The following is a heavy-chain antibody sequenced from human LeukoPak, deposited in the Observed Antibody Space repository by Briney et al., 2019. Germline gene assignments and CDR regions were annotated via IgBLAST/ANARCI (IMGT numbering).Heavy chain of an antibody. J-gene: IGHJ3*02. CDR1: GYSFTSYW. CDR3: ARLAVAQDSYNAFDI. Sequence: GESLKISCKGSGYSFTSYWIGWVRQMPGKGLEWMGIIYPGDSDTRYSPSFQGQVTISADKSISTAYLQWSSLKASDTAMCYCARLAVAQDSYNAFDIWGQGTMVTVSS. D-gene: IGHD6-19*01. CDR2: IYPGDSDT. V-gene: IGHV5-51*01.